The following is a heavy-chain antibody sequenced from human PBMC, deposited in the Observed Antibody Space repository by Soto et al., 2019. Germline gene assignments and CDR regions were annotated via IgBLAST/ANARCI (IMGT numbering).Heavy chain of an antibody. V-gene: IGHV1-69*01. D-gene: IGHD3-22*01. CDR3: AGTHFDTSGYYPSELEY. Sequence: QVQLVQSGAEVKKPGSSVKVSCKASGGTFNSYVINWVRQAPGQGLEWMGGIIPVFGTAEYAQKFQGRVTITADEAASTAYMELSSLKPGDTAVYYCAGTHFDTSGYYPSELEYWGQGTQVSVSS. J-gene: IGHJ4*02. CDR1: GGTFNSYV. CDR2: IIPVFGTA.